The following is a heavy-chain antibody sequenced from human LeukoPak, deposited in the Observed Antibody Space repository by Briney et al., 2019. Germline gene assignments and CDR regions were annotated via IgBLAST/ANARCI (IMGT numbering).Heavy chain of an antibody. CDR2: FDPEDGET. CDR1: GYTFTSYG. CDR3: ATGQIDCSGGSCYSSTDY. D-gene: IGHD2-15*01. Sequence: ASVKVSCKASGYTFTSYGISWVRQAPGKGLEWMGGFDPEDGETIYAQKFQGRVTMTEDTSTDTAYMELSSLRSEDTAVYYCATGQIDCSGGSCYSSTDYWGQGTLVTVSS. V-gene: IGHV1-24*01. J-gene: IGHJ4*02.